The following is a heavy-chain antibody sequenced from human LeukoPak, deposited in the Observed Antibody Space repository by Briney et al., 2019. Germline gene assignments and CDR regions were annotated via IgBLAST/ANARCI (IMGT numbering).Heavy chain of an antibody. CDR2: IYPEDSDT. Sequence: GESLNISCKGSGYSVTNYWIGWVRQMPGRGLQWLGIIYPEDSDTRQSPAFRGHVTMSADRSISTAYLQWSSLESSDSATYYCARLAKTRRDGYNFGFDSWGQGTLVTVSS. V-gene: IGHV5-51*01. J-gene: IGHJ4*02. CDR3: ARLAKTRRDGYNFGFDS. D-gene: IGHD5-24*01. CDR1: GYSVTNYW.